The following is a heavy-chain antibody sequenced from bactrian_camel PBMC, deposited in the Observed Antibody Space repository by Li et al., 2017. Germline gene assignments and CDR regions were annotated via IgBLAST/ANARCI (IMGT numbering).Heavy chain of an antibody. Sequence: HVQLVESGGGLVQPGGSLRLSCGASAYNVSTYCMNWFRQYPGERRFSIAQLEPDGHTIYAPFVKGRFTISRDSAKNTVYLQMNTLKPEDTAVYYCVRGRADGTVWEFGYWGQGTQVTVS. CDR2: EPDGHT. D-gene: IGHD5*01. CDR3: VRGRADGTVWEFGY. J-gene: IGHJ6*01. V-gene: IGHV3S26*01. CDR1: AYNVSTYC.